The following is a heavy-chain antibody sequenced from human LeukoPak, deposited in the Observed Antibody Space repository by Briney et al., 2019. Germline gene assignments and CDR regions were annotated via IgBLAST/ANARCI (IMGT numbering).Heavy chain of an antibody. CDR3: ARDYKYAFDN. Sequence: GGSLRLSCAASGFTFSDYSMNWVRQAPGKGLEWISYIGIDSGNTNYADSVKGRFTISGDKTKNSLYLQMNSLRVEDTAVYYCARDYKYAFDNWGQGTLATVSS. D-gene: IGHD5-24*01. V-gene: IGHV3-48*01. CDR2: IGIDSGNT. CDR1: GFTFSDYS. J-gene: IGHJ4*02.